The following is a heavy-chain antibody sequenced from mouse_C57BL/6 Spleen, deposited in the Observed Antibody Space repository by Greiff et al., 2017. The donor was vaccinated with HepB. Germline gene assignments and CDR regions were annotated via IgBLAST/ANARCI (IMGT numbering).Heavy chain of an antibody. V-gene: IGHV1-78*01. J-gene: IGHJ3*01. CDR1: GYTFTDHT. CDR3: AREEIYYGNYEACFAY. Sequence: VQLQESDAELVKPGASVKISCKVSGYTFTDHTIHWMKQRPEQGLEWIGYIYPRDGSTKYNEKFKGKATLTADKSSSTAYMQLNSLTSEDSAVYFCAREEIYYGNYEACFAYWGQGTLVTVSA. CDR2: IYPRDGST. D-gene: IGHD2-1*01.